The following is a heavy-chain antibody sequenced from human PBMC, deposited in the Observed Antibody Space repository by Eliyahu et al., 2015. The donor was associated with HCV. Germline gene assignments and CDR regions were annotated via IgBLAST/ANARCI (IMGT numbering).Heavy chain of an antibody. CDR1: GGSISSSSYY. V-gene: IGHV4-39*07. Sequence: QLQLQESGPGLVKPSETLSLTCTVSGGSISSSSYYWGWIRQPPGKGLEWIGSIYYSGSTYYNPSLKSRVTISVDTSKNQFSLKLSSVTAADTAVYYCARSKKDIVVVVAGPKRLKYFQHWGQGTLVTVSS. CDR3: ARSKKDIVVVVAGPKRLKYFQH. D-gene: IGHD2-15*01. J-gene: IGHJ1*01. CDR2: IYYSGST.